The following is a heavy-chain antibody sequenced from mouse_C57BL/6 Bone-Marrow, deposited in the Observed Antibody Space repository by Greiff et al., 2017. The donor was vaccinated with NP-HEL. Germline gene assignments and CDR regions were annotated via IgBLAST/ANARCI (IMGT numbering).Heavy chain of an antibody. V-gene: IGHV5-17*01. CDR1: GFTFSDYG. CDR2: ISSGSSTI. J-gene: IGHJ2*01. CDR3: ARPPDYYGSSIFDY. D-gene: IGHD1-1*01. Sequence: EVQVVESGGGLVKPGGSLKLSCAASGFTFSDYGMHWVRQAPEKGLAWVAYISSGSSTIYYADTVQGRFTISRDNAKNTLFLQMTSLRSEDTAMYYCARPPDYYGSSIFDYWGQGTTLTVSS.